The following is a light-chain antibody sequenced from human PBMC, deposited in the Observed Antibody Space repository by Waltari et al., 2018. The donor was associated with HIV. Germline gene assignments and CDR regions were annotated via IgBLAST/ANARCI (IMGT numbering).Light chain of an antibody. V-gene: IGKV3-20*01. CDR3: QDYSRSPFT. J-gene: IGKJ4*01. Sequence: EIVLTQTPDTLFLSPGERATIQCRASHSIPNNFLAWYRHRRGQAPPFRMYGASRRAADIPDRFRGSGYGTEFTLVISRVEPEDFAVYFCQDYSRSPFTFGGGTTV. CDR1: HSIPNNF. CDR2: GAS.